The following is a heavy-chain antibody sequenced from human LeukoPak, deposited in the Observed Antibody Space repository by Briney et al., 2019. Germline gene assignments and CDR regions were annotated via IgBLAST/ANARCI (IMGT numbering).Heavy chain of an antibody. V-gene: IGHV4-34*01. CDR2: INHSGST. CDR1: GGSFSGYY. J-gene: IGHJ4*02. Sequence: SETLSLTCAVYGGSFSGYYWSWIRQPPGKGLEWIGEINHSGSTNYNPSLKSRATISVDTSKNQFSLKLSSVTAADTAVYYCARGTDQTRAARPGIDYWGQGTLVTVSS. D-gene: IGHD6-6*01. CDR3: ARGTDQTRAARPGIDY.